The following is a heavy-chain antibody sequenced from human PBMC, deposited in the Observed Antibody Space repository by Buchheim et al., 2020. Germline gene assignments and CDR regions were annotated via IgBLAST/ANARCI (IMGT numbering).Heavy chain of an antibody. Sequence: VQVLESGGDLVQPGGSLRLSCAASGFTFSSYGMHWVRQAPGKGLEWVAVISYDGSNKYYADSVKGRFTISRDNSKNTLYLQMNSLRAEDTAVYYCAKCITGTNYYYYGMDVWGQGTT. D-gene: IGHD1-20*01. CDR3: AKCITGTNYYYYGMDV. CDR1: GFTFSSYG. V-gene: IGHV3-30*18. J-gene: IGHJ6*02. CDR2: ISYDGSNK.